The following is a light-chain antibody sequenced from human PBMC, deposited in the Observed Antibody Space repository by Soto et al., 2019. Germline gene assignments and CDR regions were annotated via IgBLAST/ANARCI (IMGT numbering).Light chain of an antibody. Sequence: QSALTQPASVSGSPGQSITISCTGTSSDVGGYNYVSWYQQHPGKAPQLMIYDVSNRPSGVSNRFSGSKSGNTASLTISGLQAEDEADYYCSSYTSSSTRGEVFGGGTKLTVL. CDR1: SSDVGGYNY. J-gene: IGLJ2*01. CDR3: SSYTSSSTRGEV. CDR2: DVS. V-gene: IGLV2-14*01.